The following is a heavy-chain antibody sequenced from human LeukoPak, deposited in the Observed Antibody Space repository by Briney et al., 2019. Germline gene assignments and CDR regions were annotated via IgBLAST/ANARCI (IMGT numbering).Heavy chain of an antibody. CDR1: GVSISSTSYY. Sequence: SETLSLTCTVSGVSISSTSYYWGWIRQPPGKGLEWIGSIYYSGRTYYNPSLKSRVAISIDTSKNQFSLKLSSVTAADTAVYYCARGGHSDFDFWGQGTLVTVSS. V-gene: IGHV4-39*07. CDR2: IYYSGRT. J-gene: IGHJ4*02. D-gene: IGHD2-21*01. CDR3: ARGGHSDFDF.